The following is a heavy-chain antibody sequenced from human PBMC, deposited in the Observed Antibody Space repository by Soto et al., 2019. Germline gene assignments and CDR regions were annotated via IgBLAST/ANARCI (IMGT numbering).Heavy chain of an antibody. CDR3: ARHRTGTSRIFDENWFDP. D-gene: IGHD3-3*01. Sequence: VQLQQWGAGLLKPSETLSLTCAVYGGSFSAYYWSWIRQPPGQGPEWIGEINHSGSTDYNPSLETRGTISVDTSKKQFTLKLNSVTAADTAVYYCARHRTGTSRIFDENWFDPWGQGTLVTVSS. CDR1: GGSFSAYY. CDR2: INHSGST. J-gene: IGHJ5*02. V-gene: IGHV4-34*01.